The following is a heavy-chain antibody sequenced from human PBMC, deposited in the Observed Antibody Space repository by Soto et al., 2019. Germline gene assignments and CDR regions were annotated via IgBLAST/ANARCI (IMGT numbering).Heavy chain of an antibody. CDR2: IKQDGSEK. CDR3: ASNSSGSAMDV. D-gene: IGHD3-22*01. Sequence: EVQLVESGGGLVQPGGSLRLSCAASRFAFSNSWLTWVRQAPGNGLEWVANIKQDGSEKFYVDSVKGRFTISRDNAKNSGYLHMNSLRGEDTAVYYCASNSSGSAMDVWGPGTTVTVSS. V-gene: IGHV3-7*03. J-gene: IGHJ6*02. CDR1: RFAFSNSW.